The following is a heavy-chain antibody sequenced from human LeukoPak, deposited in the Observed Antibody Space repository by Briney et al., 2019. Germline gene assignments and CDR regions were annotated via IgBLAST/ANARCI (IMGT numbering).Heavy chain of an antibody. V-gene: IGHV3-23*01. CDR3: VKGGQRYDFWRFDF. Sequence: GGSLRLSCEASGLSFSIYAMSWVRQAPGKGLGWVSSISGNGGSTYYANSVKGRFTIARDNSKNTLYMEMNSLREENTALYYCVKGGQRYDFWRFDFWGRGTLVTVSS. CDR2: ISGNGGST. D-gene: IGHD3-3*01. J-gene: IGHJ5*01. CDR1: GLSFSIYA.